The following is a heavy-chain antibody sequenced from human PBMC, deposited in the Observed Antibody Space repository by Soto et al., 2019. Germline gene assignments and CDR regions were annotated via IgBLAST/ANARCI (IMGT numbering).Heavy chain of an antibody. Sequence: SETLSLTCTVSGGSISSYYWSWIRQPPGKGLEWIGEINHSGSTNYNPSLKSRVTISVDTSKNQFSLKLSSVTAADTAVYYCARERSPIWGQGTMVTVSS. V-gene: IGHV4-34*01. D-gene: IGHD6-13*01. CDR3: ARERSPI. CDR2: INHSGST. CDR1: GGSISSYY. J-gene: IGHJ3*02.